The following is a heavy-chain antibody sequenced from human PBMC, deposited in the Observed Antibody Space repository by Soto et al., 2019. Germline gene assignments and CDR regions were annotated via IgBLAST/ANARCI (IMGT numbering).Heavy chain of an antibody. J-gene: IGHJ4*02. CDR1: GGSISSYY. CDR2: IYYSGST. CDR3: ASGPSYYYDSSGYYPPLVY. Sequence: QVQLQESGPGLVKPSETLSLTCTVSGGSISSYYWSWIRQPPGKGLEWIGYIYYSGSTNYNPSLKSRVTLSVDTSKNQFSLKLSSVTAADTAVYYCASGPSYYYDSSGYYPPLVYWGQGTLVTVSS. V-gene: IGHV4-59*01. D-gene: IGHD3-22*01.